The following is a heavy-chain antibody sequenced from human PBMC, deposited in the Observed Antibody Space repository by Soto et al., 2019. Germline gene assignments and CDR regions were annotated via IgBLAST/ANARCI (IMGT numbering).Heavy chain of an antibody. CDR2: ISYDGSNK. V-gene: IGHV3-30*03. J-gene: IGHJ6*02. Sequence: GGSLRLSCAASGFTFSSYGMHWVRQAPGKGLEWVAVISYDGSNKYYADSVKGRFTISRDNSKNTLYLQMNSLRPEDTAVYYCATDLRGSRLLAYGMDVWGQGTTVTVSS. D-gene: IGHD2-8*02. CDR3: ATDLRGSRLLAYGMDV. CDR1: GFTFSSYG.